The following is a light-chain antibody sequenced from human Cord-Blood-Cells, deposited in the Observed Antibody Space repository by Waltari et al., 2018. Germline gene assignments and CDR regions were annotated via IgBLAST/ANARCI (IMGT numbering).Light chain of an antibody. Sequence: EIVLTQSPATLSLSPGERATLSCRASQSVSSYLAWYQQKPGQAPRRLIYDASNRATGIPARCSGSGSGTDFTLTISSLEPEDFAVYYCQQRSNWLYSFGQGTKLDIK. CDR2: DAS. CDR1: QSVSSY. CDR3: QQRSNWLYS. V-gene: IGKV3-11*01. J-gene: IGKJ2*03.